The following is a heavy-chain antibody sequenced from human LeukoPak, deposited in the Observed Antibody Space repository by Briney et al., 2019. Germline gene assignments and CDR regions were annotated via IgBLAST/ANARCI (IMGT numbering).Heavy chain of an antibody. D-gene: IGHD1-7*01. CDR3: AKSATGTTSNWFDP. CDR2: ISGSGGTT. V-gene: IGHV3-23*01. Sequence: TGGPLRLSWAAAGFTFSGYAMSWARRAPGKGLEGISAISGSGGTTYYADSVKGRFTISRDNSKNTLYLQMNSLRAEDTAVYYCAKSATGTTSNWFDPWGQGTLVTVSS. CDR1: GFTFSGYA. J-gene: IGHJ5*02.